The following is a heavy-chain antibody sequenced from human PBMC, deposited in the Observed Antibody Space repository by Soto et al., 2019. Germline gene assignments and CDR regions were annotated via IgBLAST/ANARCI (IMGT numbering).Heavy chain of an antibody. CDR1: GYTFTSFA. Sequence: QVQLVQSGTEVKKPGASVKVSCKASGYTFTSFAMHWVRQAPGQRLEWMGWINGGNGDTRYSQKFRGRVTIARDTYASTAYMELSGLRFVDTSVYYCARGLASYYGVDVWGQGTTVTVYS. V-gene: IGHV1-3*01. CDR2: INGGNGDT. J-gene: IGHJ6*02. CDR3: ARGLASYYGVDV.